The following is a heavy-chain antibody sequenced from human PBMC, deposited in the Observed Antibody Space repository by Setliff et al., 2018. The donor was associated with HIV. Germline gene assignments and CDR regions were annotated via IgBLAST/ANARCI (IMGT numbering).Heavy chain of an antibody. V-gene: IGHV4-4*07. D-gene: IGHD3-22*01. Sequence: PSETLSLTCSVSGGSISNFYWSWIRQPPGKGLEWVGHSYSTGDTNYNPSLKSRVTLSADTSKNQLSLSLTSVTAADTAVYYCARVRLTMIMMVDYFDQWGQGTLVTVS. CDR1: GGSISNFY. CDR2: SYSTGDT. CDR3: ARVRLTMIMMVDYFDQ. J-gene: IGHJ4*02.